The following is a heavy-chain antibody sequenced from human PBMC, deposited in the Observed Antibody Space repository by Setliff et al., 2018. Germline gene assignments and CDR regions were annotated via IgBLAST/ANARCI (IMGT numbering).Heavy chain of an antibody. V-gene: IGHV4-38-2*01. CDR2: IFQSGIT. CDR1: GFSITNGYY. D-gene: IGHD3-10*01. J-gene: IGHJ4*02. CDR3: FGAGTCSY. Sequence: LSLTCAVSGFSITNGYYWGWIRQSPGKQLEWIGNIFQSGITFYNPSLKSRFTISRDNAKNSLSLQMNNLRTEDTAVYYCFGAGTCSYWGQGTLVTVSS.